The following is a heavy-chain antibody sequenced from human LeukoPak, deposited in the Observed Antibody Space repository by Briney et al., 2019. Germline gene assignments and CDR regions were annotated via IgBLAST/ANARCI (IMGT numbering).Heavy chain of an antibody. V-gene: IGHV3-23*01. D-gene: IGHD3-22*01. CDR2: ISGSGGST. CDR1: GFTFSSYA. Sequence: GGSLRLSCAASGFTFSSYAMSWVRQAPGKGLEWVSAISGSGGSTYYADSVKGRFTISRDNSKNTLYLQMNSLRAEDTAVYYCAKMFATSDSSGYYIYFDYWGQGTLVTVSS. J-gene: IGHJ4*02. CDR3: AKMFATSDSSGYYIYFDY.